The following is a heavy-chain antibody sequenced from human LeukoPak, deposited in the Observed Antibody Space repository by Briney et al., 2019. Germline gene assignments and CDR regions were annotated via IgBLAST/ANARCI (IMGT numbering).Heavy chain of an antibody. V-gene: IGHV4-39*07. J-gene: IGHJ4*02. D-gene: IGHD3-10*01. CDR2: IYYSGST. CDR1: GGSISSSSYY. CDR3: ARDKGGMVPFDY. Sequence: SETLSLTCTVSGGSISSSSYYWGWIRQPPGKGLEWIGSIYYSGSTYHSPSLKSRVTISVDTSKNQFSLKLRSVTAADTAVYYCARDKGGMVPFDYWGQGTLVTVSS.